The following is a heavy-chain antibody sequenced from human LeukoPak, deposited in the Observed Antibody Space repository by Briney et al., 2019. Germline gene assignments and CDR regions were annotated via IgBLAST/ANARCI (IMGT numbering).Heavy chain of an antibody. CDR2: IYHSGST. V-gene: IGHV4-34*01. J-gene: IGHJ4*02. D-gene: IGHD2-15*01. CDR1: GGSFSGHY. CDR3: AIFHCSGGNCYSK. Sequence: SETLSLTCAVYGGSFSGHYWSWIRQPPGKGLEWIGEIYHSGSTNYSPSLKSRVTISIDKSKNQFSLKLNSVTAADTAIYYCAIFHCSGGNCYSKWGQGTLVTVSS.